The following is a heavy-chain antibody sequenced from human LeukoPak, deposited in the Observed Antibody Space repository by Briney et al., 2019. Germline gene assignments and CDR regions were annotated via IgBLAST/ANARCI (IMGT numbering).Heavy chain of an antibody. CDR2: ISYDGSNK. J-gene: IGHJ3*02. V-gene: IGHV3-30-3*01. Sequence: GRSPRLSCAASGFTFSSYAMHWVRQAPGKGLEWVAVISYDGSNKYYADSVKGRFTISRDNSKNTLYLQMNSLRAEDTAVYYCASCYEGYDILTGYYICAFDIWGQGAMVTVSS. CDR1: GFTFSSYA. D-gene: IGHD3-9*01. CDR3: ASCYEGYDILTGYYICAFDI.